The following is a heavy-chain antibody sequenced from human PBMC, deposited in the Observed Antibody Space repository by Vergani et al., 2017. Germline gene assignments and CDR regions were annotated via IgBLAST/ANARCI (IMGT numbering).Heavy chain of an antibody. Sequence: VQLLESGPGLVKPSETLSLTCTVSGGSISSYYWSWIRQPPGKGLEWIGYIYYSGSTNYNPSLKSRVTISVDTAKNQFSLKLSSVTAADTAVYYCARDRHLAGQGDFDYGGEGTLVAVSS. CDR2: IYYSGST. V-gene: IGHV4-59*12. CDR3: ARDRHLAGQGDFDY. CDR1: GGSISSYY. J-gene: IGHJ4*02. D-gene: IGHD3-3*02.